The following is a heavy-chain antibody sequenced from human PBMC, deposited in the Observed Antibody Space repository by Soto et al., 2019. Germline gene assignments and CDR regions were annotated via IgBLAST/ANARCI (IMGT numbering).Heavy chain of an antibody. Sequence: QVQLQESGPGLVKPSQTLSLTCTVSGGSISSGDYYWSWIRQPPGKGLEWIGYIYYSGSTYYNPSLKGRVTIXXDXSXXRCPLKPSSVTAADTAVYYCARVGFGELVAHGMDVWGQGTTVTVSS. CDR3: ARVGFGELVAHGMDV. V-gene: IGHV4-30-4*01. CDR2: IYYSGST. CDR1: GGSISSGDYY. D-gene: IGHD3-10*01. J-gene: IGHJ6*02.